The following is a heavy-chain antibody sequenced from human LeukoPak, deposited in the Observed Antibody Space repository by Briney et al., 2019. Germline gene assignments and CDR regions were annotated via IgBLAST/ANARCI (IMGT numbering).Heavy chain of an antibody. CDR3: ARGPGYSYGHRGYYFDY. Sequence: SETLSLTCAVYGGSFSGYYWSWIRQPPGKGLEWIGEINHSGSTNYNPSLKSRVTISVDTSKNQFSLKLSSVTAAGTAVYYCARGPGYSYGHRGYYFDYWGQGTLVTVSS. CDR1: GGSFSGYY. CDR2: INHSGST. J-gene: IGHJ4*02. V-gene: IGHV4-34*01. D-gene: IGHD5-18*01.